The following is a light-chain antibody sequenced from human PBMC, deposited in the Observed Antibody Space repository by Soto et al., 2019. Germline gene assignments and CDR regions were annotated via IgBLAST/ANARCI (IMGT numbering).Light chain of an antibody. CDR3: SSYAGTNNWV. CDR2: EVS. J-gene: IGLJ3*02. CDR1: SSDVGGYSY. Sequence: QSALTQPPSASGSPGQSVTISCTGTSSDVGGYSYVSWYQQHPGKAPKLMIYEVSKRPSGVPDRFSGSKSGNTASLTVSGLQADDEADYYCSSYAGTNNWVFGGGTKVTVL. V-gene: IGLV2-8*01.